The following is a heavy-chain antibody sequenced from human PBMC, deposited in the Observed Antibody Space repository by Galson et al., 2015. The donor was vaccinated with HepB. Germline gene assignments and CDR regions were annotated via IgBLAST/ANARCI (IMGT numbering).Heavy chain of an antibody. D-gene: IGHD6-19*01. CDR1: GFTFSVYA. CDR3: VRPYSSGWTATFDY. CDR2: VSYDETKK. V-gene: IGHV3-30-3*01. Sequence: SLRLSCAASGFTFSVYAMHWVRQAPGKGLEWVAVVSYDETKKIYAESVKGRFTISRDNSKNTLYLQMNSLRAEDTAVYYCVRPYSSGWTATFDYWGQGTLVTVSS. J-gene: IGHJ4*02.